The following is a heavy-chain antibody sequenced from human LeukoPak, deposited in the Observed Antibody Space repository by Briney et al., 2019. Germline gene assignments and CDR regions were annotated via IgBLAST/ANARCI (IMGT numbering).Heavy chain of an antibody. Sequence: GASVKVSCKASGYTFTSYDINWVRQATGQRLEWMGWMNPNSGNTGYAQKFQGRVTITRNTSISTAYMELSSLRSEDTAVYYCARGRNWGDLARAINYYYYYMDVWGKGTTVTVSS. CDR3: ARGRNWGDLARAINYYYYYMDV. V-gene: IGHV1-8*03. J-gene: IGHJ6*03. D-gene: IGHD3-16*01. CDR1: GYTFTSYD. CDR2: MNPNSGNT.